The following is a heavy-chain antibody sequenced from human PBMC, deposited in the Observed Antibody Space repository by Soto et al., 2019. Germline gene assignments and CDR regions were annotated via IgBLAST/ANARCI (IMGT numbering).Heavy chain of an antibody. J-gene: IGHJ5*02. CDR3: AKATFWSGRPNWFDP. CDR1: GFTFSSYA. D-gene: IGHD3-3*01. Sequence: EVQLLESGGGLVQPGGSLRLSCAASGFTFSSYAMSWVRQAPGKGLEWVSAISGSGGSTYYADSAKGRFTISRDNSKNTLYLQMNSLRAEDTAVYYCAKATFWSGRPNWFDPWGQGTLVTVSS. V-gene: IGHV3-23*01. CDR2: ISGSGGST.